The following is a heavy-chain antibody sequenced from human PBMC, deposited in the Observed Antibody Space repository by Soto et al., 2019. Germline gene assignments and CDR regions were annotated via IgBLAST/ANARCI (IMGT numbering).Heavy chain of an antibody. CDR1: GFTFSSYG. Sequence: QVQLVESGGGVVQPGRSLRLSCAASGFTFSSYGMHWVRQAPGKGLEWVAVISYDGSNKYYADSVKGRFTISRDNSKNTLYLQMNSLRAEDTAVYYCAKDVGARGWYLGYWGQGTLVTVSS. J-gene: IGHJ4*02. CDR2: ISYDGSNK. D-gene: IGHD6-19*01. V-gene: IGHV3-30*18. CDR3: AKDVGARGWYLGY.